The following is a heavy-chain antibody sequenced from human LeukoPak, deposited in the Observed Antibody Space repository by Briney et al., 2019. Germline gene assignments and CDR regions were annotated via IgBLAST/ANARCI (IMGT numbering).Heavy chain of an antibody. CDR2: LYGGGST. D-gene: IGHD3-22*01. Sequence: GGSLRLSCAASGFTVSNTYMNWVRQAPGKGLEWVSILYGGGSTYYADSVKGRFTISRDNSKNTVYLQMNSLRADDTAVYYCARDVPTWFWGQGTLVTVSS. CDR1: GFTVSNTY. CDR3: ARDVPTWF. V-gene: IGHV3-66*01. J-gene: IGHJ4*02.